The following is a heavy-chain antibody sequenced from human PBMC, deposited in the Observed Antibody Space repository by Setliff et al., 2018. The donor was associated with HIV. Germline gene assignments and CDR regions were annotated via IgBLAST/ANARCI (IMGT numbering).Heavy chain of an antibody. D-gene: IGHD5-12*01. J-gene: IGHJ4*02. CDR2: INPSGGST. Sequence: GASVKVSCKASGYTFTSYYMHWVRQAPGQGLEWMGIINPSGGSTSYAQKFQGRVTMTRDTSTGTAYMELRSLRSDDTAVYYCARTSKVATIAVYYFDYWGQGTLVTVSS. CDR3: ARTSKVATIAVYYFDY. V-gene: IGHV1-46*01. CDR1: GYTFTSYY.